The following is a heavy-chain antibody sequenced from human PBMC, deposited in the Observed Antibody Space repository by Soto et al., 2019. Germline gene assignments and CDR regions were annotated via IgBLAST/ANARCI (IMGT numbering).Heavy chain of an antibody. J-gene: IGHJ6*02. D-gene: IGHD1-26*01. V-gene: IGHV4-59*11. CDR1: GGSISSHY. CDR3: ARDGREASGMDV. Sequence: SETLSLTCTVSGGSISSHYWSWVRQAPGKGLEWIGRIYYRGSTTYNPSLRSRSTISVDTSNNQFSLKLDSVTTADTAVYYCARDGREASGMDVWGQGTKVTVSS. CDR2: IYYRGST.